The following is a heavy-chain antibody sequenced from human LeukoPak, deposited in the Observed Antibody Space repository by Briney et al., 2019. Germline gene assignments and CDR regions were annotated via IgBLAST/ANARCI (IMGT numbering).Heavy chain of an antibody. V-gene: IGHV3-48*04. J-gene: IGHJ4*02. Sequence: GGSLRLSCAASGFTFSSYSMNWVRQAPGKGLEWVSYISSSSSTIYYAGSVKGRFTISRDNAKNSLYLQMNSLRAEDMALYYCAKVASPDYYDSSGYGYFDYWGQGTLVTVSS. CDR3: AKVASPDYYDSSGYGYFDY. CDR1: GFTFSSYS. D-gene: IGHD3-22*01. CDR2: ISSSSSTI.